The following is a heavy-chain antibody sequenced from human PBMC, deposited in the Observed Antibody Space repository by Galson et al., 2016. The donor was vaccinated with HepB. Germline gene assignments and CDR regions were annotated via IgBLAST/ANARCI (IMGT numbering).Heavy chain of an antibody. CDR1: GFTFSIYA. D-gene: IGHD6-19*01. V-gene: IGHV3-23*01. J-gene: IGHJ4*02. Sequence: SLRLSCAASGFTFSIYAMTWVRQAPGKGLEWVSSISGSGNNTYHADSVKGRFTISRDNSKDTVFLQMNSLKADDTAVYYCAKDRWVAVAVLLEYWGQGTLVTVSA. CDR3: AKDRWVAVAVLLEY. CDR2: ISGSGNNT.